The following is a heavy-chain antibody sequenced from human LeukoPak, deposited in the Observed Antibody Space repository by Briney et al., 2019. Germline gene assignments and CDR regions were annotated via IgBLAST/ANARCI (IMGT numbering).Heavy chain of an antibody. D-gene: IGHD4-17*01. CDR2: IYYSGST. J-gene: IGHJ4*02. Sequence: SETLSLTCTVSGGSISSYYWSWIRQPPGKGLEWIGYIYYSGSTNYNPSLKSRVTISVDTSKNQLSLKLSSVTAADTAVYYCARVLKGYGDYVFDYWGQGTLVTVSS. V-gene: IGHV4-59*01. CDR1: GGSISSYY. CDR3: ARVLKGYGDYVFDY.